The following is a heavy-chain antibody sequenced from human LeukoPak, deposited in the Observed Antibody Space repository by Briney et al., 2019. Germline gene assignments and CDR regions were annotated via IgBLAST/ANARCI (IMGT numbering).Heavy chain of an antibody. J-gene: IGHJ4*02. D-gene: IGHD1-26*01. CDR2: IDGVGTGA. CDR1: GFTFNYNA. Sequence: GASLRLSCAASGFTFNYNAMSWVRQAPGKGLQWVSTIDGVGTGAYYAASVKGRLTISRDNSKNTLYLQMNSLRAEDTAVYYCARGFTDGSQQFDYWGQGTLATVSS. V-gene: IGHV3-23*01. CDR3: ARGFTDGSQQFDY.